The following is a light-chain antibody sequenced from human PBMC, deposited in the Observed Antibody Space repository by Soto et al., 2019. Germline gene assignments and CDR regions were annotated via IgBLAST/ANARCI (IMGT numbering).Light chain of an antibody. CDR3: QQYNGYSRT. V-gene: IGKV1-27*01. CDR1: QGISNY. CDR2: AAS. J-gene: IGKJ5*01. Sequence: DIQMTQSPSSLSASVGDRVTITCRASQGISNYLAWYQQKPGKVPKLLIYAASTLQSGVPSRFSGSGSGTDFTLTIRSLQPDDFATYYCQQYNGYSRTFGQGTRLEIK.